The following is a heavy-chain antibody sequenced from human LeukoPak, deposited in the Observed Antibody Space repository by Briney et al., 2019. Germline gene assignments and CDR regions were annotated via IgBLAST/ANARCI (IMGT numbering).Heavy chain of an antibody. CDR1: GFTFXXXX. V-gene: IGHV3-48*03. J-gene: IGHJ4*02. CDR3: ARAPARWELLFDY. Sequence: GGSLRLSXAASGFTFXXXXXXXXXQXPXXXXXXXXYISSXXSTIYYAXSXKXRXXISRXNAKNLLYLQMSSLRAEDTAVYYCARAPARWELLFDYWGQGTLVTVSS. CDR2: ISSXXSTI. D-gene: IGHD2-15*01.